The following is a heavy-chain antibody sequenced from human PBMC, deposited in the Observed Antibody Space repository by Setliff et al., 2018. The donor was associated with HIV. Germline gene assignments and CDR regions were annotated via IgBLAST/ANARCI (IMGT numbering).Heavy chain of an antibody. V-gene: IGHV1-8*02. J-gene: IGHJ6*03. Sequence: GASVKVSCKASGYTFTSYYLHWVRQAPGQGLEWMGWMHPHSGNTDYTQKFQGRVTMTRNTSISTAYMEPSSLRSEDTAVYYCASYYGSGAHYPYYYYMDVWGKGTTVTVSS. D-gene: IGHD3-10*01. CDR1: GYTFTSYY. CDR3: ASYYGSGAHYPYYYYMDV. CDR2: MHPHSGNT.